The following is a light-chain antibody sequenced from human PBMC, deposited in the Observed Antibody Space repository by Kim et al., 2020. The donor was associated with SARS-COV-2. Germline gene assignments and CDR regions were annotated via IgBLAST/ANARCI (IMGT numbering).Light chain of an antibody. CDR2: LNSDGSH. J-gene: IGLJ3*02. CDR1: SGHSSAA. V-gene: IGLV4-69*01. CDR3: QTWGTGIRV. Sequence: QLVLTQSPSASASLGASVKLTCTLSSGHSSAAIAWHQQQPEKGPRYLMKLNSDGSHNKGDGIPDRFSGSSSGAERYLTISSLKSEDEADYYCQTWGTGIRVFGGGTKLTVL.